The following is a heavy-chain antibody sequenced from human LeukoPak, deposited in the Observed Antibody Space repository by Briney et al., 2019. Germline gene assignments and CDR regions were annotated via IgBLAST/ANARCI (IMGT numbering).Heavy chain of an antibody. J-gene: IGHJ6*04. CDR1: GFTFSSYA. Sequence: GGSLRLSCAASGFTFSSYAMSWVRQAPGKGLEWVSAISGSGGSTYYADSVKGRFTISRDNSKNTLYLQMNSLRAEDTAVYYCADCVVPAAMRSYSYYGMDVWGKGTTVTVSS. V-gene: IGHV3-23*01. CDR2: ISGSGGST. CDR3: ADCVVPAAMRSYSYYGMDV. D-gene: IGHD2-2*01.